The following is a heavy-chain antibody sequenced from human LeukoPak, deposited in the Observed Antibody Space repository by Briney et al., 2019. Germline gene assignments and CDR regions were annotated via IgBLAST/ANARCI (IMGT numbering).Heavy chain of an antibody. CDR1: GGSISSYY. D-gene: IGHD1-26*01. J-gene: IGHJ4*02. CDR2: IYYSGST. Sequence: TSETLSLTCTVSGGSISSYYWSWIRQPPGKGLEWIGYIYYSGSTNYNPSLKSRVTISVDTSKNQFSLKLSSVTAADTAVYYCARDSLQLLIGFDYWGQGTLVTVSS. V-gene: IGHV4-59*01. CDR3: ARDSLQLLIGFDY.